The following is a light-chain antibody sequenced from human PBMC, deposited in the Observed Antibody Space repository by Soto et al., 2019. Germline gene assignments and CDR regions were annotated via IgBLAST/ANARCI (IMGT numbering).Light chain of an antibody. J-gene: IGLJ2*01. CDR2: GNS. Sequence: QLVLTQPPSVSGAPGQRVTISCTGSSSNIGAGYDVNWYQQLPGTAPKLLIYGNSNRPSGVPDRFSGSKSGTSASLAITGLQAEDEADYYCQSYDSSLSPVVFGGGTKLTVL. CDR3: QSYDSSLSPVV. V-gene: IGLV1-40*01. CDR1: SSNIGAGYD.